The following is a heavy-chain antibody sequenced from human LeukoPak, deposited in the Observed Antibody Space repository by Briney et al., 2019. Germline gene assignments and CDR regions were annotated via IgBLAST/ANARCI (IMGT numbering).Heavy chain of an antibody. Sequence: GGSLRLSCAASGFTFSSYGMHWVRQAPGKGLEWVAVIWYDGSNKYYADSVKGRFTISRDNSKNTLYLQMNSLRAEDTAVYYCARDPYGGGATLPTYWGQGTLVTVSS. CDR1: GFTFSSYG. CDR3: ARDPYGGGATLPTY. J-gene: IGHJ4*02. V-gene: IGHV3-33*01. CDR2: IWYDGSNK. D-gene: IGHD1-26*01.